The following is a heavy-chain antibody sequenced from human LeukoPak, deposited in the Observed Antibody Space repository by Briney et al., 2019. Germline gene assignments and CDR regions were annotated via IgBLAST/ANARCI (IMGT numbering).Heavy chain of an antibody. D-gene: IGHD3-22*01. CDR3: ASEISGYYYPFGY. Sequence: SETLSLTCTVSGGSISSYYWSWIRQPPGKGLEWIGYIYYSGSTYYNPSLKSRVTISVDTSKNQFSLKLSSVTAADTAVYYCASEISGYYYPFGYWGQGTLVTVSS. CDR2: IYYSGST. J-gene: IGHJ4*02. V-gene: IGHV4-59*04. CDR1: GGSISSYY.